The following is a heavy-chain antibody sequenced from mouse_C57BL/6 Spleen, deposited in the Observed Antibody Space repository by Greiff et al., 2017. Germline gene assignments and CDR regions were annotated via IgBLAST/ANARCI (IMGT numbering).Heavy chain of an antibody. V-gene: IGHV1-18*01. J-gene: IGHJ4*01. CDR1: GYTFTDYN. CDR3: ARGTTVVDYYAMDY. CDR2: INPNNGGT. D-gene: IGHD1-1*01. Sequence: EVQLQQSGPELVKPGASVKIPCKASGYTFTDYNMDWVKQSHGKSLAWIGDINPNNGGTIYNQKFKGKATLTVDKSSSTAYMELRSLTSEDTAVYYCARGTTVVDYYAMDYWGQGTSVTVSS.